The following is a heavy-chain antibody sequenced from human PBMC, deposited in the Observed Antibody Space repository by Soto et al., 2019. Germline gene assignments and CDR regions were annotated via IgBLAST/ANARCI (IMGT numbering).Heavy chain of an antibody. CDR1: GYSFTNYW. J-gene: IGHJ4*02. CDR3: ARHTNGYNPLDY. V-gene: IGHV5-51*01. CDR2: IHPAYSDI. Sequence: GESLKISCKGSGYSFTNYWIGWVRQMPGKGLEWMGIIHPAYSDIRYSPSFESLVTMSADNSISTAYLQWSSLKASDTAMYYCARHTNGYNPLDYWGQGTLVTVSS. D-gene: IGHD5-12*01.